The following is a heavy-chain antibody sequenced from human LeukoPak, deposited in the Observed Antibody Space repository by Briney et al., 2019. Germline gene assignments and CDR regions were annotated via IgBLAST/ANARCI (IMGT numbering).Heavy chain of an antibody. CDR1: GFTFSSYA. V-gene: IGHV3-23*01. CDR3: AKEMTTVTETPSAFDI. Sequence: GGSLRLSCAASGFTFSSYAMSWVRQAPGKGLEWVSAISGSGGSTYYADSVKGRFTISRDNSKNTLYLQMNSLRAEDTTVYYCAKEMTTVTETPSAFDIWGQGTMVTVSS. J-gene: IGHJ3*02. D-gene: IGHD4-17*01. CDR2: ISGSGGST.